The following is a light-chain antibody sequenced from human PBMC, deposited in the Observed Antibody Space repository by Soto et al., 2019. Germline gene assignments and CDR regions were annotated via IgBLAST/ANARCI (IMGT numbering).Light chain of an antibody. CDR3: QLYNNYPWT. J-gene: IGKJ1*01. CDR2: KAS. V-gene: IGKV1-5*03. Sequence: DIQMTQSPSTLSASVGDIVTITCRASQCISSWLAWYQQKPGKAPKLLIYKASSLESGVPSRFSGSGSGTEFTLTISSLQPDDFATYYCQLYNNYPWTFGQGTKVEIK. CDR1: QCISSW.